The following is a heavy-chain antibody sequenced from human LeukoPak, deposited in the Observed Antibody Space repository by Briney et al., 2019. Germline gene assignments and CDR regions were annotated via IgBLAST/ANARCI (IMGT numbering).Heavy chain of an antibody. CDR3: ARGGYTYGFFDY. V-gene: IGHV3-33*01. CDR1: GLTFKSYG. D-gene: IGHD5-18*01. J-gene: IGHJ4*02. Sequence: GGSLRLSCAASGLTFKSYGMHWVRQAPGKGLEWVAVIRFDGTSQYYADSVKGRFTISRDNSKNTLSLQMNSLRAEDTAVYYCARGGYTYGFFDYWGQGTLVTVSS. CDR2: IRFDGTSQ.